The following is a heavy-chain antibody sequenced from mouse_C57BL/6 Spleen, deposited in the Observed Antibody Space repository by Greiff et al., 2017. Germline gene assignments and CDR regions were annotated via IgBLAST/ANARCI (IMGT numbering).Heavy chain of an antibody. V-gene: IGHV1-61*01. CDR1: GYTFTSYW. D-gene: IGHD1-3*01. CDR2: IYPSDSET. Sequence: QVQLQQLGAELVRPGSSVKLSCKASGYTFTSYWMDWVKQRPGQGLEWIGNIYPSDSETHYNQKFKDKATLTVDKSSSTAYMQLSSLTSEDSAVYYCARFGLRYAMDYWGQGTSVTVSS. CDR3: ARFGLRYAMDY. J-gene: IGHJ4*01.